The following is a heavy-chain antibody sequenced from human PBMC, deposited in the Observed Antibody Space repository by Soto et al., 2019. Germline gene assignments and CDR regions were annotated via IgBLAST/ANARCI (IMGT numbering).Heavy chain of an antibody. Sequence: GASVKVSCKASGYTFTGYYMHWVRQAPGQGLEWMGWINPNSGGTNYAQKFQGWVTMTRDTSISTAYMELSRLRSDDTAVYYCARDHSWYCGGNCYTYFDYWGQGALVTVSS. J-gene: IGHJ4*02. D-gene: IGHD2-21*01. V-gene: IGHV1-2*04. CDR3: ARDHSWYCGGNCYTYFDY. CDR1: GYTFTGYY. CDR2: INPNSGGT.